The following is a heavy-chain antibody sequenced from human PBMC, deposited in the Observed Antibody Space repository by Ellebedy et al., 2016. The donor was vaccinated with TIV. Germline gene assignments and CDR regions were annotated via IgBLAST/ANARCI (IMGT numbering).Heavy chain of an antibody. V-gene: IGHV1-69*13. J-gene: IGHJ4*02. Sequence: SVKVSCXASGGIFSSYAVVWVRQAPGQGLEWMGGIIPLFGTANYTQKFQGRVTLTADDSTGTAYMELSSLRSDDTAVYYCARGYCTTTSCWHNFDYWGQGTLVTVSS. CDR1: GGIFSSYA. D-gene: IGHD2-2*01. CDR2: IIPLFGTA. CDR3: ARGYCTTTSCWHNFDY.